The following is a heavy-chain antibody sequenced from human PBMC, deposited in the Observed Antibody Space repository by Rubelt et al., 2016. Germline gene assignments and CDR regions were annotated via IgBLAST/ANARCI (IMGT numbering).Heavy chain of an antibody. V-gene: IGHV1-18*01. Sequence: ISAYNGNTNYAQKLQGRVTMTTDTSTSTAYMELRSLRSDDTAVYYCARDQGGQWLLERTFDYWGQGTLVTVSS. J-gene: IGHJ4*02. CDR3: ARDQGGQWLLERTFDY. D-gene: IGHD6-19*01. CDR2: ISAYNGNT.